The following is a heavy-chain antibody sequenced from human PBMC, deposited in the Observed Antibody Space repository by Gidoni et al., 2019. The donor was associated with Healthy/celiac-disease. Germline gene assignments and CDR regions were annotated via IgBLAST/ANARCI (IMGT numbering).Heavy chain of an antibody. Sequence: QVQLQQWGSGLLKPSETLSLTCSLYVGSFRGYYWSWFRQPPGKGLEWIGEINHSGSTNYNPSLKSRVTISVDTSKNQFSLKLSSVTAADTAVYYCARVRAAAGGRSGFDYWGQGTLVTVSS. CDR1: VGSFRGYY. J-gene: IGHJ4*02. D-gene: IGHD6-13*01. CDR3: ARVRAAAGGRSGFDY. CDR2: INHSGST. V-gene: IGHV4-34*01.